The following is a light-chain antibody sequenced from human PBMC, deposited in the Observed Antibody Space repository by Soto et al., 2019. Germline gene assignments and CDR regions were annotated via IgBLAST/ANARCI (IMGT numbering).Light chain of an antibody. CDR1: QSISSW. J-gene: IGKJ1*01. CDR2: DAS. CDR3: QQYNSYSWT. V-gene: IGKV1-5*01. Sequence: DIQMTQSPSTLSASVGDRVTITCRASQSISSWLAWYQQKPGKAPKLLIYDASSLENWVPSRFSGSGSGTEFTLTISSLQPDDFATYYCQQYNSYSWTFGQGTKVEIK.